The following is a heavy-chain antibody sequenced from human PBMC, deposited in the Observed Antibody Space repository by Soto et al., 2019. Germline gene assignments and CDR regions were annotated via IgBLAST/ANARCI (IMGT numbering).Heavy chain of an antibody. CDR2: IWYDGSNK. J-gene: IGHJ4*02. V-gene: IGHV3-33*01. CDR3: ARDSIGIAADY. Sequence: PGGSLRLSCAASGFTFSSYGMHWVRQAPGKGLEWVAVIWYDGSNKYYADSVRGRFTISRDNSKNTLYLQMNSLRAEDTAVYYCARDSIGIAADYWGQGTLVTVSS. CDR1: GFTFSSYG. D-gene: IGHD6-13*01.